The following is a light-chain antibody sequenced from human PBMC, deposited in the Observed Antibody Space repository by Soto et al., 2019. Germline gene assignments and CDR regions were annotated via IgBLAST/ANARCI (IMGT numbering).Light chain of an antibody. J-gene: IGKJ2*01. Sequence: DIQMTQSPSSLSASVGDRVTITCRASQNILTYLNWYQQRPGKAPKFLIYAAISMQDGVPSRFSSSESETEFNLTINNLQPEDSAIYYCQQSYSAPLTFGQGTNLEIK. CDR3: QQSYSAPLT. CDR1: QNILTY. V-gene: IGKV1-39*01. CDR2: AAI.